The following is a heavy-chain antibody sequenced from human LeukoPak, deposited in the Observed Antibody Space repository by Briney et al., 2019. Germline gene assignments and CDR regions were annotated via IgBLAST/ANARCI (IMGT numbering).Heavy chain of an antibody. CDR1: GFTFSSYW. J-gene: IGHJ6*03. V-gene: IGHV3-7*01. CDR3: ARDKDSSGQAYYYYYYMDV. D-gene: IGHD6-19*01. CDR2: IKQDGSEK. Sequence: PGGSLRLSCAASGFTFSSYWMSWVRQAPGKGLEWVANIKQDGSEKYYVDSVKGRFTISRDNAKNSLYLQMNSLRAEDTAVYYCARDKDSSGQAYYYYYYMDVWGKGTTVTVSS.